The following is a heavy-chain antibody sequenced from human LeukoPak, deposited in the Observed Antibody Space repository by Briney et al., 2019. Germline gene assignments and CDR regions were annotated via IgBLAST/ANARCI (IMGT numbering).Heavy chain of an antibody. CDR2: IYYSGST. V-gene: IGHV4-31*03. Sequence: SETLSLTCTVSGGSISSGGYYWSWIRQHPGQGLEWIGYIYYSGSTYYNPSLKSRVTISVDTSKNQFSLKLSSVTAADTAVYYCARGGQTGDYFDYWGQGTPVTVSS. CDR1: GGSISSGGYY. J-gene: IGHJ4*02. CDR3: ARGGQTGDYFDY.